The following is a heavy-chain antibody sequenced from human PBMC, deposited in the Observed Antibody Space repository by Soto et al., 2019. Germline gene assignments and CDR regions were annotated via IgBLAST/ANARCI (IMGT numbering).Heavy chain of an antibody. Sequence: QVQLVQSGSEVKKPGASVKVSCKASGYTFTSYGISCVRQAAGQGLEWMEWISAYNVNTKYAQKLQGRVTMTTDTGTSTAYMELRSPRSDNTAVYYCARDRSIVGATTDAAFDIWGQGTMVTGSS. CDR3: ARDRSIVGATTDAAFDI. J-gene: IGHJ3*02. V-gene: IGHV1-18*01. D-gene: IGHD1-26*01. CDR1: GYTFTSYG. CDR2: ISAYNVNT.